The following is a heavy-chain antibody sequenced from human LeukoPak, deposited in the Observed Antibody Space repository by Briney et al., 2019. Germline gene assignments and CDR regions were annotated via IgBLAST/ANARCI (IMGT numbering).Heavy chain of an antibody. J-gene: IGHJ3*02. Sequence: SETLSLTCTVSGGSISTYYWGWIRQPPGKGLEWIGSIYYSGRTYYNPSLKSRVTMSVDTSKNQFSLKLSSVTAADTAVYYCARGPDDAFDIWGQGTMVTVSS. CDR3: ARGPDDAFDI. CDR2: IYYSGRT. V-gene: IGHV4-39*07. CDR1: GGSISTYY.